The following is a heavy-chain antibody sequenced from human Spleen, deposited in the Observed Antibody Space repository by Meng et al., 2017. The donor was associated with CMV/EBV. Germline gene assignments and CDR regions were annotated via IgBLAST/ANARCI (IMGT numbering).Heavy chain of an antibody. CDR1: GYTFTGYY. Sequence: ASVKVSCKASGYTFTGYYMHWVRQAPGQGLEWMGWINPNSGGTNYAQKFQGRVTMTRDTSISTAYMELSRLRSDDTAVYYCAREVSSEYVFWSGLGSGMDVWGQGTTVTVSS. J-gene: IGHJ6*02. D-gene: IGHD3-3*01. CDR3: AREVSSEYVFWSGLGSGMDV. CDR2: INPNSGGT. V-gene: IGHV1-2*02.